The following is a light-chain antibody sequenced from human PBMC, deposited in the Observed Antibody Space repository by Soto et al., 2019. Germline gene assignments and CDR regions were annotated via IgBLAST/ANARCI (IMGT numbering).Light chain of an antibody. CDR1: QTVNNNY. V-gene: IGKV3-20*01. J-gene: IGKJ4*01. Sequence: ELVLTQSPGTLSLSPGERATLSCRASQTVNNNYLAWYQQIPGQAPRLLISGASGRATGTPDRFSGSASGTDFTLTISRLETEDFAVYYCQQYGSSPLTFGGGTKV. CDR2: GAS. CDR3: QQYGSSPLT.